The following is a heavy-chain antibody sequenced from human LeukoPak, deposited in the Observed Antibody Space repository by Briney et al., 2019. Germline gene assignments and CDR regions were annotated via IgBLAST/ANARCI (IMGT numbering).Heavy chain of an antibody. D-gene: IGHD1-26*01. J-gene: IGHJ5*02. CDR2: IYYSGST. CDR1: GGSISSYY. CDR3: GGGAPWFDP. Sequence: SESLSLTCTVSGGSISSYYWSWIQQPPGKGLEWIGYIYYSGSTNYNPSLKSRVTISVDTSKNQFSLKLSSVTAADTAVYYCGGGAPWFDPWGQGTLVTVSS. V-gene: IGHV4-59*08.